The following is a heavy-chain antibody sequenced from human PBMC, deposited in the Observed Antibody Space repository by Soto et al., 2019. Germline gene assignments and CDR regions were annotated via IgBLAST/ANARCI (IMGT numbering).Heavy chain of an antibody. D-gene: IGHD1-26*01. CDR1: GFTFSSYW. J-gene: IGHJ4*02. CDR2: INQDGGEK. V-gene: IGHV3-7*03. Sequence: EVQLVESGGGLVQPGGSLRLSCAASGFTFSSYWMSWVRQAPGQGLEWVANINQDGGEKYYVDSVKGRFTISRDNAKKTLYMDMNSLRTEDTAVYFCARVGREIQLCVTVYYFDYWGQGALVTVSA. CDR3: ARVGREIQLCVTVYYFDY.